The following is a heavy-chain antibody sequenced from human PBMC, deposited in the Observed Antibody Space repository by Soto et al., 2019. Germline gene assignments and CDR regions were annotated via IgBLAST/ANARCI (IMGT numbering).Heavy chain of an antibody. CDR3: AKGVYYDFWSGYYETPNWFDP. CDR1: GFTFDDYA. J-gene: IGHJ5*02. Sequence: GGSLRLSCAASGFTFDDYAMHWVRQAPGKGLEWVSGISWNSGSIGYADSVKGRFTISRDNAKNSLYLQMNSLRAEDTALYYCAKGVYYDFWSGYYETPNWFDPWGQGTLVTVSS. CDR2: ISWNSGSI. V-gene: IGHV3-9*01. D-gene: IGHD3-3*01.